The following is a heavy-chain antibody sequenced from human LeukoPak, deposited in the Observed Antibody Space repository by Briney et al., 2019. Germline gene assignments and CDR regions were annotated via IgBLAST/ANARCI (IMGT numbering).Heavy chain of an antibody. J-gene: IGHJ4*02. D-gene: IGHD2-15*01. CDR2: ISYDGSNK. CDR3: ARDRGVVVAADYYFDY. CDR1: GFTFSSYW. Sequence: GGSLRLSCAASGFTFSSYWMSWVRQAPGKGLEWVAVISYDGSNKYYADSVKGRFTISRDNSKNTLYRQMNSLRAEDTAVYYCARDRGVVVAADYYFDYWGQGTLVTVSS. V-gene: IGHV3-30-3*01.